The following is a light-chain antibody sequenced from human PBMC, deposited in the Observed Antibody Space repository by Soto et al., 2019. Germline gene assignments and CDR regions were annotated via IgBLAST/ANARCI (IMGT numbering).Light chain of an antibody. CDR3: QQYGSSPPWT. Sequence: EIVLTQSPGTLSLSPGERATLSCRASHSVSSSYLAWYQQKPGQAPRLLIYGASSRATGIPDRFSGSGSGTDFTLNISRLEPEDFAVYYCQQYGSSPPWTFGQGTKVDIK. J-gene: IGKJ1*01. V-gene: IGKV3-20*01. CDR1: HSVSSSY. CDR2: GAS.